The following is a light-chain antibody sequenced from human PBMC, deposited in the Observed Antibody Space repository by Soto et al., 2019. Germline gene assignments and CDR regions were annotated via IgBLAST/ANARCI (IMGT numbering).Light chain of an antibody. V-gene: IGKV3-15*01. J-gene: IGKJ1*01. CDR3: QQYNNWPRT. CDR2: GAS. Sequence: EIVMTQSPATLSVSPGERATLSCRASQSVSSNLAWYQHKPGQAPRLLIYGASTRATGISARFSGSGSGTELTLTISSLQSEDFAVYFCQQYNNWPRTFGQGTKVEIK. CDR1: QSVSSN.